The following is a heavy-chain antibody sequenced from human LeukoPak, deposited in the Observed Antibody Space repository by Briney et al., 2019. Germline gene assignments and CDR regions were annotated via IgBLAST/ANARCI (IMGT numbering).Heavy chain of an antibody. V-gene: IGHV4-59*01. CDR1: GGSISSYY. J-gene: IGHJ5*02. Sequence: SETLSLTCTVSGGSISSYYWSWIRQPPGKGLEWIGYIYYSGGTNYNPSLKSRVTISVATSKNQFSLKLSSVTAADTAGYYCAKDFKSSYGINLFDPLGQGTLVTVSS. CDR3: AKDFKSSYGINLFDP. CDR2: IYYSGGT. D-gene: IGHD5-18*01.